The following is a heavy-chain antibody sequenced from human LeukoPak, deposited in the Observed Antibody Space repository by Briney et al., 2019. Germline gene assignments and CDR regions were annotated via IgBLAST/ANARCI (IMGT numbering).Heavy chain of an antibody. CDR2: ISGSGGST. V-gene: IGHV3-23*01. CDR1: GFTFSSYA. CDR3: AKDFGGYYSEFDY. Sequence: GGSLRLSCAASGFTFSSYAMSWVRQAPGKGLEWVSAISGSGGSTYYADSVKGRFTISRDNSKNTLYLQMNSLRAKDTAVYYCAKDFGGYYSEFDYWGQGTLVTVSS. J-gene: IGHJ4*02. D-gene: IGHD3-3*01.